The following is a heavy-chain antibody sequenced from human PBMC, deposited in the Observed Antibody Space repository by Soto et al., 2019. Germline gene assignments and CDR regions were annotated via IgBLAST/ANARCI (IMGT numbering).Heavy chain of an antibody. CDR1: GGNFSSYA. CDR3: ARGGTVTTYSYYWFDP. J-gene: IGHJ5*02. CDR2: IIPIFGTA. D-gene: IGHD4-4*01. V-gene: IGHV1-69*06. Sequence: SVKVSCKASGGNFSSYAISWVRQAPGQGLEWMGGIIPIFGTANYAQKFQGRVTITADKSTSTAYMELSSLRSEDTAVYYCARGGTVTTYSYYWFDPWGQGTLVTVSS.